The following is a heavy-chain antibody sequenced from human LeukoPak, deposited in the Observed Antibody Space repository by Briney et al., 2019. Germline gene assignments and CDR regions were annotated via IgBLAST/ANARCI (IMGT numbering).Heavy chain of an antibody. CDR3: AKGQTWASVYFDS. V-gene: IGHV3-23*01. Sequence: GGALRLSCAASGFTFRSYAMSWVGQAPGKGGGYISAVSSSRDDTLYADSEKGRFSFSRDNFKNTLYLQMNRLRAEDTAVYYCAKGQTWASVYFDSWGQGTLVTVSS. CDR2: VSSSRDDT. CDR1: GFTFRSYA. J-gene: IGHJ4*02. D-gene: IGHD7-27*01.